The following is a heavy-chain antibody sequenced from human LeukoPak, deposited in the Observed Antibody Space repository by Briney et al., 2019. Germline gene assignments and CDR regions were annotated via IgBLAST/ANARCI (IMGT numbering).Heavy chain of an antibody. CDR1: GGTFSSYA. Sequence: SVKVSCKASGGTFSSYAISWVRQAPGQGLEWMGGIIPIFGTANYAQKFQGRVTITADESTSTAYMELSSLRSEDTAVYYCARGRELLSGWYYYMDVWGKGTTVTVSS. CDR2: IIPIFGTA. D-gene: IGHD1-26*01. J-gene: IGHJ6*03. CDR3: ARGRELLSGWYYYMDV. V-gene: IGHV1-69*13.